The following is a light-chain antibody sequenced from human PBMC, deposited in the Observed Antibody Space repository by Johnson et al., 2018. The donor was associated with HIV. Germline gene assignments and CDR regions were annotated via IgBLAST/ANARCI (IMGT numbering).Light chain of an antibody. CDR2: DNN. J-gene: IGLJ1*01. CDR1: SSNIGNNY. CDR3: GTWDSSLSAGGYV. Sequence: QSVLTQPPSVSAAPGQKVTISCSGSSSNIGNNYVSWYQQLPGTAPKLLIYDNNKRPSGIPDRFSGSKSGTSATLVITGLQTGDEADYYCGTWDSSLSAGGYVFGTGTKVTVL. V-gene: IGLV1-51*01.